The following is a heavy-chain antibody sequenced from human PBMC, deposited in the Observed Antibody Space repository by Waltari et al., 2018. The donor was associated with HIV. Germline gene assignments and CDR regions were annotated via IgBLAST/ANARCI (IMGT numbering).Heavy chain of an antibody. V-gene: IGHV5-51*03. D-gene: IGHD3-22*01. J-gene: IGHJ3*02. CDR3: ARLFYYDTTGYINNAFDI. Sequence: EVQLVQSGAEVGKSGESLRISCKASGYTFTKYWIAWVRQMSGEGLEWMGIIYPFDSDTRYNPSFEGQITISADKSLATAYLEWSKLNASDAAIYYCARLFYYDTTGYINNAFDIWGQGTLVTVS. CDR2: IYPFDSDT. CDR1: GYTFTKYW.